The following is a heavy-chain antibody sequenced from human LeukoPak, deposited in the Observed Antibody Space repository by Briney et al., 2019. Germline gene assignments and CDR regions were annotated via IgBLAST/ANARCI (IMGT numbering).Heavy chain of an antibody. Sequence: GASVKVSCKASGYTFTSYGISWVRQAPGQGLEWMGIINPSGGSTSYAQKFQGRVTMTRDTSTSTAYMELSRLRSDDTAVYYCARRPISLPQDYWGQGTLVTVSS. V-gene: IGHV1-46*01. D-gene: IGHD3-3*02. J-gene: IGHJ4*02. CDR3: ARRPISLPQDY. CDR2: INPSGGST. CDR1: GYTFTSYG.